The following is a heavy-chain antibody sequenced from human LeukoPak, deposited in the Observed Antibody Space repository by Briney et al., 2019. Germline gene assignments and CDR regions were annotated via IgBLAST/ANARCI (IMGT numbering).Heavy chain of an antibody. CDR3: ASPLRYFDWSDAFDI. Sequence: GASVKVSCKASGYTFTGYYMHWVRQAPGQGLEWMGWINPNSGGTNYAQKFQGRVTMTRDTSISTAYMELSRLRSDDTAVYYCASPLRYFDWSDAFDIWGQGTMVTVSS. V-gene: IGHV1-2*02. J-gene: IGHJ3*02. CDR2: INPNSGGT. CDR1: GYTFTGYY. D-gene: IGHD3-9*01.